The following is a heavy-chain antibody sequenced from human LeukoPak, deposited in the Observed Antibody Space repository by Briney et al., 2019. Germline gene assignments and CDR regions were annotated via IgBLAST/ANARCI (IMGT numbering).Heavy chain of an antibody. V-gene: IGHV3-21*01. J-gene: IGHJ4*02. CDR1: GFTFSSYS. CDR3: ARADYGDFTFNY. CDR2: ISSSSSYI. Sequence: GGSLRLSCAASGFTFSSYSMNWVRQAPGKGLEWVSSISSSSSYIYYADSVKGRFTISRDNAKNSLYLQMNSLRAEDTAVYYCARADYGDFTFNYWGQGTLVTVSS. D-gene: IGHD4-17*01.